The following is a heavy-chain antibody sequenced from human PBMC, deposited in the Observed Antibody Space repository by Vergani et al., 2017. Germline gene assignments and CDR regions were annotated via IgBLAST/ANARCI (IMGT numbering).Heavy chain of an antibody. Sequence: QVQLVQSGAEVKKPGSSVKVSCKASGATFRSNTISWVRQVPGQGLEWMGRIIPVLGKTKYAQDFQGRLTITADTSTSTAYMELTSLRSQDTAVYYCAREPATYYDILTGYQGAYYFDYWGQGTLVTVSS. CDR2: IIPVLGKT. J-gene: IGHJ4*02. CDR1: GATFRSNT. V-gene: IGHV1-69*08. CDR3: AREPATYYDILTGYQGAYYFDY. D-gene: IGHD3-9*01.